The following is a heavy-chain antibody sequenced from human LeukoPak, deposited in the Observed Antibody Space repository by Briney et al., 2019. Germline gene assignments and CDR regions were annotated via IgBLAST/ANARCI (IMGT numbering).Heavy chain of an antibody. CDR2: IYPGDSDT. Sequence: ESLKISCKGSGYSFTSYWIGWVRQMPGKGLEWMGIIYPGDSDTRYRPSFQGQVTISADKSISTAYLQWSSLKASDTAMYYCARKPSYGDYNWPNFDYWGQGTLVTVSS. CDR3: ARKPSYGDYNWPNFDY. D-gene: IGHD4-17*01. J-gene: IGHJ4*02. CDR1: GYSFTSYW. V-gene: IGHV5-51*01.